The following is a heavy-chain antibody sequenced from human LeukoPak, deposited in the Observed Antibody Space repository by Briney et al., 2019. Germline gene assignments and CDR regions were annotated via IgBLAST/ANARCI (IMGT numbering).Heavy chain of an antibody. Sequence: GSLRLSCAASGFTFSSYAMSWVRQAPGKGLEWVSAISGSGGSTYYADSVKGRFTISRDNSKNTLYLQMNSLRAEDTAVYYCAKDPQDIVVVPAAAHRSANYYYYGMDVWGQGTTVTVSS. J-gene: IGHJ6*02. CDR3: AKDPQDIVVVPAAAHRSANYYYYGMDV. D-gene: IGHD2-2*01. V-gene: IGHV3-23*01. CDR2: ISGSGGST. CDR1: GFTFSSYA.